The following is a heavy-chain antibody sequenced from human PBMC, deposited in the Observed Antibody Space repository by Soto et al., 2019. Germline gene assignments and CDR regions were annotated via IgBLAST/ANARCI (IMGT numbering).Heavy chain of an antibody. J-gene: IGHJ4*02. V-gene: IGHV3-23*01. CDR3: VRDCSSSRCSVWRH. Sequence: PGGSLRLSCAASGFTFNSYTMAWVRQAPGKGLEWVSSISGSGGSPSYADSVQGRFTISRDNSRNTLSLQMNSLRVEDTAIYYCVRDCSSSRCSVWRHWGQGTLVTVSS. D-gene: IGHD2-2*01. CDR2: ISGSGGSP. CDR1: GFTFNSYT.